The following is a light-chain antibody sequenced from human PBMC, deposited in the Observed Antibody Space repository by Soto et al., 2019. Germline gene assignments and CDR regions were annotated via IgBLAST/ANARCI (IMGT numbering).Light chain of an antibody. CDR1: QSIDRW. Sequence: IHMAHSPSTLAASFGDIVAITGRGSQSIDRWLAWYQQKPVKAPKVLIWDATTLHTGVPSTFSGSGSATPFPLTISSLQPADFATYYCPQPNSSPRVTSGGATKVDI. V-gene: IGKV1-5*01. CDR3: PQPNSSPRVT. CDR2: DAT. J-gene: IGKJ4*01.